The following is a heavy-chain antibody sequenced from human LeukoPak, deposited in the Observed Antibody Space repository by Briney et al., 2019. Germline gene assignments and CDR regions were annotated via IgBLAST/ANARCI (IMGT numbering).Heavy chain of an antibody. Sequence: HRASVKVSCKASEGTFGGYSIDWVRQAPGQGLDWVGGVNPIFNILYYAQNFQGRVTITADESTNTAYLELDSLKHDDTAVYYCAAGRRLGELFFDYWGQGTLVTVSS. CDR1: EGTFGGYS. V-gene: IGHV1-69*01. D-gene: IGHD3-10*01. CDR2: VNPIFNIL. CDR3: AAGRRLGELFFDY. J-gene: IGHJ4*02.